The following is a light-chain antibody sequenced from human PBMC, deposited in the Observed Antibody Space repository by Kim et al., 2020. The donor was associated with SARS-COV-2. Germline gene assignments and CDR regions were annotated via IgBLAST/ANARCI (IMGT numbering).Light chain of an antibody. CDR2: GAC. CDR3: LQYNNWYS. CDR1: ESVFRI. Sequence: LSVSPGEGATLYCRANESVFRILAWYHQSPGRAPRLRIYGACSRVAGVPRRFSGSGSGTEFTLPVSSWRSEDIGTYHCLQYNNWYSFGKGNKLEI. J-gene: IGKJ2*03. V-gene: IGKV3-15*01.